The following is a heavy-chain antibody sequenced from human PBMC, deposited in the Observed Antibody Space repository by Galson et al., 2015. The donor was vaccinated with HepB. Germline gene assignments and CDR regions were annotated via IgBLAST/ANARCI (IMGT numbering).Heavy chain of an antibody. Sequence: SVKVSCKAFGYTFTNYYMNWVRQAPGQGLEWMGWINPNSGGTNYAQKFQGRVTMTRDTSISTAYMELSSLSSDDTAVYHCAAAYQERPPGYWGQGTLLTVSS. V-gene: IGHV1-2*02. D-gene: IGHD2-2*01. CDR1: GYTFTNYY. J-gene: IGHJ4*02. CDR2: INPNSGGT. CDR3: AAAYQERPPGY.